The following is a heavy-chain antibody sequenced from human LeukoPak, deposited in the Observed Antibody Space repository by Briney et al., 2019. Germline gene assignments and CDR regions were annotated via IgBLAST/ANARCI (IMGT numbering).Heavy chain of an antibody. D-gene: IGHD2-15*01. CDR1: GYTFTSYA. CDR2: ISAYNGNT. CDR3: ARSRGYCGGGKCYFDY. V-gene: IGHV1-18*01. J-gene: IGHJ4*02. Sequence: ASVKASCKASGYTFTSYAISWVRQAPGQGLEWMGWISAYNGNTNYAQELQGRLTMTTDTSTSTAYMELRSLISDDAAVYYCARSRGYCGGGKCYFDYWGQGTLVTVSS.